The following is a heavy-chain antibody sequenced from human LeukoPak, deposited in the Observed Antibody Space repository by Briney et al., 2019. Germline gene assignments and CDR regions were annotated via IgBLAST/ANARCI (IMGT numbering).Heavy chain of an antibody. J-gene: IGHJ6*03. CDR2: IYYSGST. V-gene: IGHV4-39*01. Sequence: SETLSLTCVVSGGSISSTSYYWGWIRQPPGKGLEWIGSIYYSGSTYYNPSLKSRVTISVDTSKNQFSLKLISVTAADTAVYYCARQTDGSGSYYYYYYYMDVWGKGTTVTISS. CDR1: GGSISSTSYY. D-gene: IGHD3-10*01. CDR3: ARQTDGSGSYYYYYYYMDV.